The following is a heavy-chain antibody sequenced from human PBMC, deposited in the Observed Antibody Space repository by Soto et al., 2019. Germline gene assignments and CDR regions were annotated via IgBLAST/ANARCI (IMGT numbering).Heavy chain of an antibody. V-gene: IGHV3-21*01. D-gene: IGHD3-22*01. CDR1: GFTFSSYS. CDR3: ARDSYYYDSSGHINFDY. J-gene: IGHJ4*02. CDR2: ISSSSSYI. Sequence: GGSLRLSCAASGFTFSSYSMNWVRQAPGKGLEWVSSISSSSSYIYYADSVKGRFTISRDNAKNSLYLQMNSLRAEDTAVYYCARDSYYYDSSGHINFDYWGPGTLVTVSS.